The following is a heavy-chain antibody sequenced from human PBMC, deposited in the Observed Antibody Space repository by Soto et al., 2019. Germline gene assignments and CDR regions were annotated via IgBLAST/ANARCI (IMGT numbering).Heavy chain of an antibody. D-gene: IGHD3-22*01. CDR2: ISHNGIT. J-gene: IGHJ1*01. Sequence: QVQLQESGPGLVKPSQTLSLNCPCSGCHINRERSYWSWIRQSPGGGLEGIGYISHNGITWYNPSLQSRVSISIDKAKDHFSLEVRSVTAADTAFYYCARGEIVMVDWGPGALVTVSS. CDR1: GCHINRERSY. V-gene: IGHV4-31*03. CDR3: ARGEIVMVD.